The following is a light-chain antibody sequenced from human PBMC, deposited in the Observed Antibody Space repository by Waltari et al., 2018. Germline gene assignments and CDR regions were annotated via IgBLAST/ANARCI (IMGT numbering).Light chain of an antibody. J-gene: IGLJ1*01. CDR1: ISAVGGYNY. Sequence: HSALTQPRSVSGSPGQSVSTSCTGTISAVGGYNYASWYQQHPGKAPILMIYDVTKRPSGVPDRFSGSKSGNTASLTISGLRAEDEADYYCCSYAGSYTYVFGTGTKVTVL. CDR3: CSYAGSYTYV. CDR2: DVT. V-gene: IGLV2-11*01.